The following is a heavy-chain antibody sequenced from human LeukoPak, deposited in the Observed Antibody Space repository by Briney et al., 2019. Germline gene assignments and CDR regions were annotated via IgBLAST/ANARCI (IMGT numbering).Heavy chain of an antibody. CDR2: IYTSGST. D-gene: IGHD3-3*01. J-gene: IGHJ6*03. V-gene: IGHV4-4*07. Sequence: SETLSLTCTVSGGSISSYYWSWIRQPAGKGLEWIGRIYTSGSTNYNPSLKSRVTMSVYTSKNQFSLKLSSVTAADTAVYYCARDGYYDFWSGYNYYYYYMDVWGKGTTVTVSS. CDR3: ARDGYYDFWSGYNYYYYYMDV. CDR1: GGSISSYY.